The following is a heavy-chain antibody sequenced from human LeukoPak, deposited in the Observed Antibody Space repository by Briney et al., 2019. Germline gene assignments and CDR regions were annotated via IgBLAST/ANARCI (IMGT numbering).Heavy chain of an antibody. D-gene: IGHD3-9*01. Sequence: SETLSLTCTVSGGSVSISSYYWGWIRQPPGKELEWIGSIYYSGSTYYNPSLKSRVSISVDTSKNQFSLKLNSVTAADTAVYYCARGLGILTGYSYYFDYWGQGTLVTVSS. CDR2: IYYSGST. CDR3: ARGLGILTGYSYYFDY. V-gene: IGHV4-39*07. J-gene: IGHJ4*02. CDR1: GGSVSISSYY.